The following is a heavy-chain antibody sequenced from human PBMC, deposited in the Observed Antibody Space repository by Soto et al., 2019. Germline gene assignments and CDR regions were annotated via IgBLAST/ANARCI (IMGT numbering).Heavy chain of an antibody. Sequence: ASVKVSCKASGYTFTYRYLHWVRQAPGQALEWMGWITPFNGNTNYAQKFQDRVTITRDRSMSTAYMELSSLRSEDTAMYYCATVAVAGYFDYWGQGTLVTVSS. CDR2: ITPFNGNT. CDR3: ATVAVAGYFDY. D-gene: IGHD6-19*01. CDR1: GYTFTYRY. J-gene: IGHJ4*02. V-gene: IGHV1-45*02.